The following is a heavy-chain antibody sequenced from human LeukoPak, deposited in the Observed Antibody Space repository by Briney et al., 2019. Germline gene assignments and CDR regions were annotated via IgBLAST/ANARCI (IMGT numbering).Heavy chain of an antibody. J-gene: IGHJ4*02. CDR2: IYYSGST. Sequence: PSETLSLTCTVSGDSISSRTYYWGWIRQPPGKGLEWIASIYYSGSTSYNPSLKSRVTISVDTSKNQFSLKLRFVTAADMAVYYCATSTGSSNLGSWGQGTLATVSS. D-gene: IGHD6-13*01. CDR1: GDSISSRTYY. V-gene: IGHV4-39*01. CDR3: ATSTGSSNLGS.